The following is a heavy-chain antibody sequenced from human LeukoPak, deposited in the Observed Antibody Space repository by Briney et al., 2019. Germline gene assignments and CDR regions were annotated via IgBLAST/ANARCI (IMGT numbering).Heavy chain of an antibody. D-gene: IGHD6-13*01. Sequence: TSQTLSLTCTVSGGSISSGGYYWSWIRQPPGKGLEWIGYIYHSGSTYYNPSLKSRVTISVDRSKNQFSLKLSSVTAADTAVYYCARGVAAAEGGGFFDYWGQGTLVTVSS. CDR2: IYHSGST. V-gene: IGHV4-30-2*01. CDR1: GGSISSGGYY. J-gene: IGHJ4*02. CDR3: ARGVAAAEGGGFFDY.